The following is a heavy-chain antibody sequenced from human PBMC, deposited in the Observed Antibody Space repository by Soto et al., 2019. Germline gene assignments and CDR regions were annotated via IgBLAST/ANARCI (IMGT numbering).Heavy chain of an antibody. CDR3: ARVIYCSSTSCYYYYGMDV. D-gene: IGHD2-2*01. Sequence: QVQLVQSGAAVKKPGASVKVSCKASGYTFTGYYMHWVRQAPGQGLEWMGWINPNSGGTNDAQKFQGKGTMTRDTSHSTAHMELSRLRSDDTAVYYCARVIYCSSTSCYYYYGMDVWGQGTTVTVS. CDR1: GYTFTGYY. CDR2: INPNSGGT. V-gene: IGHV1-2*02. J-gene: IGHJ6*02.